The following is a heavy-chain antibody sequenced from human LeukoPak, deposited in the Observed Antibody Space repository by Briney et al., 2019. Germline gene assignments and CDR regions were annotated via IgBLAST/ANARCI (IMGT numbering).Heavy chain of an antibody. J-gene: IGHJ4*02. Sequence: SQTLSLTCTVSGGSISSGGYYWSWIRQPPGKGLEWIGYIYHSGSTYFNPSLKSRVTVSVDRSKNQFSLKLSSETAADTAVYYCARAGSSGWYSSLDYWGQGTLVTVSS. V-gene: IGHV4-30-2*01. CDR2: IYHSGST. CDR1: GGSISSGGYY. CDR3: ARAGSSGWYSSLDY. D-gene: IGHD6-19*01.